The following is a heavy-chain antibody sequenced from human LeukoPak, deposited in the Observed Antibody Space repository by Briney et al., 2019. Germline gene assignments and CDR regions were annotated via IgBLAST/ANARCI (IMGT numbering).Heavy chain of an antibody. D-gene: IGHD3-3*01. CDR1: GFTFSSYA. V-gene: IGHV3-30*04. CDR3: ARDLLRFLEWLPSGAFDI. CDR2: ISYDGSNK. J-gene: IGHJ3*02. Sequence: GGSLRLSCAASGFTFSSYAMHWVRQAPGKGLEWVAVISYDGSNKYYADSVKGRFTISRDNSKNTLYLQMNSLRAEDTAVYYCARDLLRFLEWLPSGAFDIRGQGTMVTVSS.